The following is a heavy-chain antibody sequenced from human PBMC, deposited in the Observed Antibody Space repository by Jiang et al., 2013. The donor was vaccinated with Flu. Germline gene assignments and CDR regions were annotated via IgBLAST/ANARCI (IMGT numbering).Heavy chain of an antibody. CDR3: ARGRITVAA. Sequence: VQLVESGGALVQPGGSLRLSCAASGFTFSTYWMSWVRQAPGKGLEWVASIKEDGSEKYYVDSVKGRFTFSRDNVKNSMYLQMNSLRVEDTAVYYCARGRITVAAWGQGT. CDR2: IKEDGSEK. V-gene: IGHV3-7*03. D-gene: IGHD6-19*01. J-gene: IGHJ5*02. CDR1: GFTFSTYW.